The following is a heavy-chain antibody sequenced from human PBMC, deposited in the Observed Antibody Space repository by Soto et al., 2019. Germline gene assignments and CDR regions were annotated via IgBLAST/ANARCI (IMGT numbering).Heavy chain of an antibody. CDR1: GFLLTDYP. Sequence: PGGSLRLSCAVSGFLLTDYPLHWVRQAPGQGLEWVALISRDGREKLYADSVKGRLTISRDNVKNTLYLHMDSLRAEDTAVYYCARGDCVGGTCYSLAGSFYYYMDIWGKGTTVTVSS. J-gene: IGHJ6*03. V-gene: IGHV3-30*04. CDR2: ISRDGREK. D-gene: IGHD2-15*01. CDR3: ARGDCVGGTCYSLAGSFYYYMDI.